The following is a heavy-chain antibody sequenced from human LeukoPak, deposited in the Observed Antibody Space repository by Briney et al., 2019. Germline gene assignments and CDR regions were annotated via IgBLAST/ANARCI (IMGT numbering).Heavy chain of an antibody. D-gene: IGHD2-15*01. V-gene: IGHV4-38-2*02. CDR2: IHRGGST. J-gene: IGHJ6*03. CDR3: ARDRLDIVVFPPSKQRRYMDV. Sequence: SETLSLTCTVSGYSISSGFYWGWIRQPPGKGLEWIGTIHRGGSTNYNPSLKSRVTISVDTSKNQFSLKLSSVTAADTAVYYCARDRLDIVVFPPSKQRRYMDVWGKGTTVTVSS. CDR1: GYSISSGFY.